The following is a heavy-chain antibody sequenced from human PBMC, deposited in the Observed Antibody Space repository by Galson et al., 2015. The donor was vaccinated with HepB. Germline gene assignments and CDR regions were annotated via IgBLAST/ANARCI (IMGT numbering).Heavy chain of an antibody. CDR3: ARGGSGWYGLLDY. CDR1: GFTFSSYG. Sequence: SLRLSCAASGFTFSSYGMHWVRQAPGKGLEWVAVIWYDGSNTYYADSVGGRFTISRDNSKNTLYLQMNSLRAEDTAVYYCARGGSGWYGLLDYWCQVTLGTVSS. D-gene: IGHD6-19*01. CDR2: IWYDGSNT. J-gene: IGHJ4*02. V-gene: IGHV3-33*01.